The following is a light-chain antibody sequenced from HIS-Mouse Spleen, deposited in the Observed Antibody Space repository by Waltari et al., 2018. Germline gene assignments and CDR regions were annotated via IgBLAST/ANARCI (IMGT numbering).Light chain of an antibody. J-gene: IGLJ2*01. CDR1: ALPKKY. V-gene: IGLV3-10*01. CDR2: EDS. Sequence: SYELTQPHSVSVSPGQTARITCSGHALPKKYAYWYQQKSGQAPVLVIYEDSKRPSGIPERFSGSSSGTMATLTISGAQVEDEADYYCYSTDSSGNHRVFGGGTKLTIL. CDR3: YSTDSSGNHRV.